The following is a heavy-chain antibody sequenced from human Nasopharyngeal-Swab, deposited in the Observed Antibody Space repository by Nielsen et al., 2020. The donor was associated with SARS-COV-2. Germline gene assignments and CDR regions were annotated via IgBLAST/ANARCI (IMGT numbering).Heavy chain of an antibody. CDR2: ISYDGSNK. J-gene: IGHJ6*02. D-gene: IGHD3-10*01. V-gene: IGHV3-30*18. Sequence: GESLKISCAASGFTFSSYGMHWVRQAPGKGLEWVAVISYDGSNKYYADSVKGRFTISRDNSKNTLYLQMSSLRAEDTAVYYCAKEPAMVRGRVHYYYYGMDVWGQGTTVTVSS. CDR1: GFTFSSYG. CDR3: AKEPAMVRGRVHYYYYGMDV.